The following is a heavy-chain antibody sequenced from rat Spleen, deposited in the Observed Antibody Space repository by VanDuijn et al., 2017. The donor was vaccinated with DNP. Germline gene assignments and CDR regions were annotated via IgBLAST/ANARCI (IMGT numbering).Heavy chain of an antibody. V-gene: IGHV5-25*01. CDR1: GFTFSDCN. J-gene: IGHJ2*01. CDR2: IKTNGGGT. CDR3: ATAIGDY. D-gene: IGHD1-2*01. Sequence: EVQLVESGGGLVQPGRSLKLSCAASGFTFSDCNMAWVRQAPGKGLEWIASIKTNGGGTYYPDSVKGRFTVSRNNAESTLYLQMDSLRSDDTATYYCATAIGDYWGQGVMVTVSS.